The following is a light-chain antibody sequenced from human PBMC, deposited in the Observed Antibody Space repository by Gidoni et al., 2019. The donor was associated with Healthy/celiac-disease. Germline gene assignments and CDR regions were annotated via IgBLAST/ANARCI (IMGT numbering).Light chain of an antibody. CDR1: QSISSY. J-gene: IGKJ3*01. CDR3: QQSYSTPRT. CDR2: AAS. V-gene: IGKV1-39*01. Sequence: DIQMTQSPSSLSASVGDRVTITCRASQSISSYLNWYQQKPGKAPKLLIYAASSLQSGVPSSFSGSGSWTDFTLTISSLQPEDFATYYCQQSYSTPRTFGPGTNVDIK.